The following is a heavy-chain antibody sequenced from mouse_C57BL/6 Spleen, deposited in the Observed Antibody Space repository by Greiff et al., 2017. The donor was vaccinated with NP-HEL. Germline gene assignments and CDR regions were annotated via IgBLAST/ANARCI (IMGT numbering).Heavy chain of an antibody. CDR2: IDPSDSYT. V-gene: IGHV1-50*01. CDR3: ARNPYYYGSSPTEYFDV. D-gene: IGHD1-1*01. J-gene: IGHJ1*03. Sequence: QVQLQQPGAELVKPGASVKLSCKASGYTFTSYWMQWVKQRPGQGLEWIGEIDPSDSYTNYNQKFKGKATLTVDTSSSTAYMQLSSLTSEDSAVYYCARNPYYYGSSPTEYFDVWGTGTTVTVSS. CDR1: GYTFTSYW.